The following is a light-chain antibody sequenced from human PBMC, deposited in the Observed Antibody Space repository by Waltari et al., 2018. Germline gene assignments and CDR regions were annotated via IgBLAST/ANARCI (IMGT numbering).Light chain of an antibody. CDR1: QSISRN. V-gene: IGKV3-15*01. J-gene: IGKJ2*01. CDR2: GAS. Sequence: EILMTQSPPTLSVSPGERATLSCRASQSISRNLAWNQQKPGQAPRLLIYGASTRATGIPARFSGSGSGTEFTLTISSLQSEDFAVYYCQQYNNWRTFGQGTKLEIK. CDR3: QQYNNWRT.